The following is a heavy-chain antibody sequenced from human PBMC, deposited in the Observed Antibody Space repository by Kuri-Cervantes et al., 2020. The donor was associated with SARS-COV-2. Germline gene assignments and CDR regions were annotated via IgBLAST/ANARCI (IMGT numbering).Heavy chain of an antibody. D-gene: IGHD6-6*01. CDR2: IYHSGST. J-gene: IGHJ4*02. V-gene: IGHV4-38-2*01. Sequence: SQTLSLTCAVSGYSISSGYYWGWIRQPPGKGLEWIGSIYHSGSTYYNPSLKSRVTISVDTSKNQFSLKLSPVTAADTAVYYCASVYSSSSPDFDYWGQGTLVTVSS. CDR1: GYSISSGYY. CDR3: ASVYSSSSPDFDY.